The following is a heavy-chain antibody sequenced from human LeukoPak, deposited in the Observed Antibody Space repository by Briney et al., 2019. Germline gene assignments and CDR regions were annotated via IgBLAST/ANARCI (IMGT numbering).Heavy chain of an antibody. Sequence: SETLSLTCTVSGGSISSYYWSWIRQPPGKGLEWIGRIYTDGSTNYSPSLKSRVTMSVDTSKKQFSLKLNSVTAADTAVYYCTTYRQQLAFDTWGQGTLATVSS. D-gene: IGHD6-13*01. CDR3: TTYRQQLAFDT. J-gene: IGHJ4*02. V-gene: IGHV4-4*07. CDR2: IYTDGST. CDR1: GGSISSYY.